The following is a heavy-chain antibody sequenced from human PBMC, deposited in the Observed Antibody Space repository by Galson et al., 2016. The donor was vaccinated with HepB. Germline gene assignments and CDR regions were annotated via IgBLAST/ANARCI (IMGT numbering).Heavy chain of an antibody. CDR3: ARGDIVATIFDY. Sequence: SETLSLTCAVSGYSISSDYYWGWIRQPPGRGLEWIGSISHSGNTYYNPSPTSRVTISVDTSKKEFSLNLRSVTAADTAMYYGARGDIVATIFDYWGQGTLVTVSS. CDR1: GYSISSDYY. J-gene: IGHJ4*02. V-gene: IGHV4-38-2*01. CDR2: ISHSGNT. D-gene: IGHD5-12*01.